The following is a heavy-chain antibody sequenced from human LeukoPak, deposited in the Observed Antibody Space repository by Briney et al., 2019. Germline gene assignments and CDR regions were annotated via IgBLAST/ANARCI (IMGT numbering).Heavy chain of an antibody. Sequence: GGSLRLSCAASGFTFSSYEMNWVRQAPGKGLEWVSYISSSGSTIYYADSVKGRFTISRDNAKNSLYLQMNSLRAEDTAVYYCARDRGRIAVAGTALGYWGQGTLVTVSS. D-gene: IGHD6-19*01. V-gene: IGHV3-48*03. CDR2: ISSSGSTI. J-gene: IGHJ4*02. CDR3: ARDRGRIAVAGTALGY. CDR1: GFTFSSYE.